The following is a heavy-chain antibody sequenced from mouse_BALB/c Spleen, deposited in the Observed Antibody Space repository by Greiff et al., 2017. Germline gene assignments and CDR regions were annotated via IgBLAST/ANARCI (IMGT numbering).Heavy chain of an antibody. V-gene: IGHV2-9*02. CDR1: GFSLTSYG. D-gene: IGHD2-14*01. Sequence: VKLVESGPGLVAPSQSLSITCTVSGFSLTSYGVHWVRQPPGKGLEWLGVIWAGGSTNYNSALMSRLSISKDNSKSQVFLKMNSLQTDDTAMYYCARAYYRYDRYAMDYWGQGTSVTVSS. CDR2: IWAGGST. CDR3: ARAYYRYDRYAMDY. J-gene: IGHJ4*01.